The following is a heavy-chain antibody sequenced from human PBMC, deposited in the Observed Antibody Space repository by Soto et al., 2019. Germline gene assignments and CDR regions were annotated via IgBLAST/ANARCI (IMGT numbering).Heavy chain of an antibody. Sequence: ASVKVSCKASGYTFTGYYIHWVRQAPGQRLEWMGSISPHSGGPNYAQRFQGRVTMTGDTSMTTVYMEMSGLTSDDTAVYYCAREEQTWSNYYLDYWGQGTLVTVSS. CDR2: ISPHSGGP. CDR1: GYTFTGYY. V-gene: IGHV1-2*02. J-gene: IGHJ4*02. CDR3: AREEQTWSNYYLDY. D-gene: IGHD1-1*01.